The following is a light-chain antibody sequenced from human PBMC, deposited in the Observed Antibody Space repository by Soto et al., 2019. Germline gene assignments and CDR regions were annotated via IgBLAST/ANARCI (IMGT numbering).Light chain of an antibody. CDR3: TVSGFPLIR. V-gene: IGKV3-11*01. Sequence: RATLSCRASQSLSSHLIWYQQKPGQDSRLIIYGASSRATGIPDRFSGSGSGTDFTLTICILEAEDVVRYYSTVSGFPLIRFGG. CDR1: QSLSSH. CDR2: GAS. J-gene: IGKJ4*01.